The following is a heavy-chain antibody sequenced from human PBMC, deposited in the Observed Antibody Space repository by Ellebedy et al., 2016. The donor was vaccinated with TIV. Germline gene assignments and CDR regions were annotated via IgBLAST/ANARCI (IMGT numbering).Heavy chain of an antibody. D-gene: IGHD2-15*01. CDR1: GGSISSSSYY. V-gene: IGHV4-39*07. CDR2: IYYSGST. CDR3: ARALVGSHFDY. J-gene: IGHJ4*02. Sequence: GSLRLSXTVSGGSISSSSYYWGWIRQPPGKGLEWIGSIYYSGSTYYNPSLKSRVTISVDTSKNQFSLKLSSVTAADTAVYYCARALVGSHFDYWGQGTLVTVSS.